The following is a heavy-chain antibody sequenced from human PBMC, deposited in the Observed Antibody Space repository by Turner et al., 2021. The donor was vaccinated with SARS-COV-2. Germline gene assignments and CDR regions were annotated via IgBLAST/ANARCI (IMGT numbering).Heavy chain of an antibody. CDR3: ATGVAVAGTPSEYYYYYGMDV. CDR2: FDPEDGET. D-gene: IGHD6-19*01. CDR1: GYSLTELS. Sequence: KVSGYSLTELSMHWVRQAPGKGLEWMGGFDPEDGETIYAQKFQGRVTMTEDTSTDTAYMELSSLRSEDTAVYYCATGVAVAGTPSEYYYYYGMDVWGQGTKVTVSS. J-gene: IGHJ6*02. V-gene: IGHV1-24*01.